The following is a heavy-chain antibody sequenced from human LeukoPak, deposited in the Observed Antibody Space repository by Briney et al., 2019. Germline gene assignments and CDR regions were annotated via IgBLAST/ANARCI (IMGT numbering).Heavy chain of an antibody. Sequence: HGASVKVSCKASGGTFSSYVITWVRQAPGQGLEWMGWMSAYNGKTNYAHSLQGRVTVTADTSTSTAYMELRSLRSEDTAVYYCARGMGYSCGHPQGAFDIWGQGTMVTVSS. CDR2: MSAYNGKT. CDR3: ARGMGYSCGHPQGAFDI. D-gene: IGHD2-21*01. V-gene: IGHV1-18*01. CDR1: GGTFSSYV. J-gene: IGHJ3*02.